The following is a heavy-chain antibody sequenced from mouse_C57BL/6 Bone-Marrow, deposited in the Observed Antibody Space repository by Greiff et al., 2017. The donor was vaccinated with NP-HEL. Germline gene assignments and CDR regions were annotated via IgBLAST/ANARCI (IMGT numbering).Heavy chain of an antibody. J-gene: IGHJ4*01. CDR1: GFNIKDDY. V-gene: IGHV14-4*01. D-gene: IGHD2-4*01. Sequence: EVQLVESGAELVRPGASVKLSCTASGFNIKDDYMHWVKQRPEQGLEWIGWIDPENGDTEYASKFQGKATITADTSSNTAYLQLSSLTSEDTAVYYCTMIRRAMDYWGQGTSVTVSS. CDR2: IDPENGDT. CDR3: TMIRRAMDY.